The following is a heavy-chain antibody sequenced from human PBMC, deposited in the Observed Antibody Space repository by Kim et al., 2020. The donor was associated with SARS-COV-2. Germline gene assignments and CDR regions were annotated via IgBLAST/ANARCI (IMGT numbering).Heavy chain of an antibody. CDR1: GFTFDDYA. CDR3: AKSSSSWGNFFYGMDV. V-gene: IGHV3-43*02. Sequence: GGSLRLSCAASGFTFDDYAMNWVRQAPGKGLEWVSLISGDGDDTYYADSVKGRFTISRDNSKNSLYLQMNSLRTEDIALYYCAKSSSSWGNFFYGMDVWGQGTTVTVSS. D-gene: IGHD6-13*01. CDR2: ISGDGDDT. J-gene: IGHJ6*02.